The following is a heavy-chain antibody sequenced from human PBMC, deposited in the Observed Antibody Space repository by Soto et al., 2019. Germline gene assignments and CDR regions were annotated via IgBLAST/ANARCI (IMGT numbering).Heavy chain of an antibody. D-gene: IGHD6-19*01. Sequence: QVQLVQSGAEVLKTGSSVMDSCKASGGTFNTYDISWVRQSPGQGLEWMGGIIPLFDATKYAQKFQGRVTITADKSTGTAYMELRCLRTEYKAMDYCSRDRSSSWYTGTFYFHTWGHGTLVTIYS. J-gene: IGHJ4*01. CDR1: GGTFNTYD. CDR2: IIPLFDAT. V-gene: IGHV1-69*06. CDR3: SRDRSSSWYTGTFYFHT.